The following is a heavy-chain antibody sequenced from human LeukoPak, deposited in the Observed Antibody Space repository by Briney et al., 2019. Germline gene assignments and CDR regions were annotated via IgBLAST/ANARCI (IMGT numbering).Heavy chain of an antibody. Sequence: GGSLRLSCAASGFTFSDHYMDWVRQAPGKGLEWVGRTRNKANSYTTEYAASVKGRFTISRDDSKNSLYLQMNSLKTEDTAVYYCAWWAYYGSGSYYNYYGMDVWGQGTTVTVSS. CDR1: GFTFSDHY. V-gene: IGHV3-72*01. J-gene: IGHJ6*02. D-gene: IGHD3-10*01. CDR3: AWWAYYGSGSYYNYYGMDV. CDR2: TRNKANSYTT.